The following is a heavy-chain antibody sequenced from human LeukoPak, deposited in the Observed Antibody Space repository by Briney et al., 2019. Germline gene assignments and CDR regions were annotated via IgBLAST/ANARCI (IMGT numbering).Heavy chain of an antibody. CDR1: GGSISSYY. J-gene: IGHJ5*02. D-gene: IGHD4-11*01. V-gene: IGHV4-59*01. CDR3: GTRYSNYAWFYP. Sequence: PSETLSLTCTVSGGSISSYYWSWLRQPPGKGLEWSGYIYYSRSTNYNPSLKSRVTLSVDMFNNQFSLKLRSVTAADTAVYYCGTRYSNYAWFYPWGQGTLVSVSS. CDR2: IYYSRST.